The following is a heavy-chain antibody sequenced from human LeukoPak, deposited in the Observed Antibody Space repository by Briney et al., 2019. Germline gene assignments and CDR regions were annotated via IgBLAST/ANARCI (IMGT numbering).Heavy chain of an antibody. J-gene: IGHJ4*02. V-gene: IGHV4-39*01. D-gene: IGHD5-12*01. Sequence: SETLSLTCTVSGDSISSSNYYWGWIRQPPGKGLGWIGSIYYSGSTYYNPFLKSRVTISVDTSKNQFSLKLSSVTAADTAVYYCATRNSGFDPNPFDNWGQGTPVTVSS. CDR1: GDSISSSNYY. CDR2: IYYSGST. CDR3: ATRNSGFDPNPFDN.